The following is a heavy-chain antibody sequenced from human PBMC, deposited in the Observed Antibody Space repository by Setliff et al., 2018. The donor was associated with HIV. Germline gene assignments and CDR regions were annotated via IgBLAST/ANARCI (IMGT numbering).Heavy chain of an antibody. V-gene: IGHV1-18*01. CDR1: GYTFTSYG. J-gene: IGHJ4*02. CDR3: ARTPRRDGYNWGFDY. Sequence: ASVKVSCKASGYTFTSYGISWVRQAPGQGLEWMGWISAYNGNTNYAQKLQGRVTMTTDTSTSTAYMELRSLRSDDTAVYYCARTPRRDGYNWGFDYWGQGTLVTVS. CDR2: ISAYNGNT. D-gene: IGHD5-12*01.